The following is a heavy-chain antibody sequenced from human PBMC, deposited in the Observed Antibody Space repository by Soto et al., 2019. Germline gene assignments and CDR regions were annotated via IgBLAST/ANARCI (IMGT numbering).Heavy chain of an antibody. J-gene: IGHJ6*03. CDR3: ARVAEMGTVTKGYYYSMDV. D-gene: IGHD4-17*01. CDR1: GDTFSNHT. CDR2: IIPILGVA. Sequence: QVQLVQSGAEVKKPGSSVKVSCKASGDTFSNHTISWVRQAPGQGLEWMGRIIPILGVANYAQKFQGRGTITADKSTSTAYMELSSLRSADTAVYYCARVAEMGTVTKGYYYSMDVGGKGTTVTVSS. V-gene: IGHV1-69*04.